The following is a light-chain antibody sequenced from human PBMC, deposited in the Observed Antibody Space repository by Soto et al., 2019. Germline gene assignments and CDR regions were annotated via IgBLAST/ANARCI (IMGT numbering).Light chain of an antibody. Sequence: QSALTQPPSASGSPGQSVTISCTGTSSDVGGSNYVSWYQQHPGKAPKLMIYEVSKRPSGVPDRFSGSKSGNTASLTVSGLQGEDEAEYYCSSYEGSNNFVVFGGGTKL. J-gene: IGLJ2*01. CDR1: SSDVGGSNY. CDR3: SSYEGSNNFVV. CDR2: EVS. V-gene: IGLV2-8*01.